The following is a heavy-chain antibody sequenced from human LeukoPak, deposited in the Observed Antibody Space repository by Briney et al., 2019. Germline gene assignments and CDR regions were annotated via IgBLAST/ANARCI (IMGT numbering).Heavy chain of an antibody. D-gene: IGHD1-14*01. CDR2: IAYDGSRA. J-gene: IGHJ4*02. CDR3: TRYNNDHFDY. CDR1: GFTFGGYG. Sequence: SGRSLRLSCAGSGFTFGGYGMHWFRQPPGKGLEWVAVIAYDGSRAFYADSVKGRFTISRDNSKNTMSVQMDDLRAEDTAVYYCTRYNNDHFDYWGQGTLVTVSS. V-gene: IGHV3-33*01.